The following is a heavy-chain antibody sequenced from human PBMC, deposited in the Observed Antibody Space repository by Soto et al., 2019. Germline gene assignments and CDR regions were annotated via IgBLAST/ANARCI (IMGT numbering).Heavy chain of an antibody. CDR3: ARGPTTDKVDF. J-gene: IGHJ4*02. Sequence: PSETLSLTCTVSGGSITSGGYYWSWIRQRPGKGLEWIGHIYYSGTTYYNPSLKSQVTISVDTSKSQFSLKLTSVTAADTAVYYCARGPTTDKVDFWGQGTLVTVSS. CDR1: GGSITSGGYY. CDR2: IYYSGTT. D-gene: IGHD4-17*01. V-gene: IGHV4-30-4*01.